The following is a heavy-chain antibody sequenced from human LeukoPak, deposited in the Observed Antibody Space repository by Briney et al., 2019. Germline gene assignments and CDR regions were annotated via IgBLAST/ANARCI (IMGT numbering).Heavy chain of an antibody. J-gene: IGHJ4*02. CDR3: ARDFSSGYYLDY. CDR2: IIPIFGTA. CDR1: GGTFSSYA. Sequence: SVKVSCKASGGTFSSYAISWVRQAPGQGLEWMGGIIPIFGTANYAQKFQGRVTITADKSTSTAYMELSSLRSEDTAVYYCARDFSSGYYLDYWGQGTLVTVSS. D-gene: IGHD3-22*01. V-gene: IGHV1-69*06.